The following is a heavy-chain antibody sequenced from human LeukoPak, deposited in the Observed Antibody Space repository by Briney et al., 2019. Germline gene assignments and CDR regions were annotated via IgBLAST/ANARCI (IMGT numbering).Heavy chain of an antibody. V-gene: IGHV3-23*01. D-gene: IGHD3-16*02. CDR1: GFTFSNYA. Sequence: PGGSLRLSCAASGFTFSNYAMSWVRQAPGKGLEWVSAISGSGGSTFYADSVKGRFTISRDNSKNTLYLQMGSLRAEDMAVYYCARSPSPRYYDYVWGSYRSPLDYWGQGTLVTVSS. CDR3: ARSPSPRYYDYVWGSYRSPLDY. CDR2: ISGSGGST. J-gene: IGHJ4*02.